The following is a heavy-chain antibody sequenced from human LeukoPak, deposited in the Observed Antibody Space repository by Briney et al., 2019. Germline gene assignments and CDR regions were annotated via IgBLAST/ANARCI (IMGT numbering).Heavy chain of an antibody. CDR3: AKAHSSSLDY. J-gene: IGHJ4*02. Sequence: PGGSLRLSCAASGFTFSSYAMSWVRQAPGKGLEWVSTINNSGGSTYYADSVKGRFTISRDNSKNTLYLQMNSLRAEDTALYYCAKAHSSSLDYWGQGTLVTVSS. CDR1: GFTFSSYA. D-gene: IGHD6-13*01. V-gene: IGHV3-23*01. CDR2: INNSGGST.